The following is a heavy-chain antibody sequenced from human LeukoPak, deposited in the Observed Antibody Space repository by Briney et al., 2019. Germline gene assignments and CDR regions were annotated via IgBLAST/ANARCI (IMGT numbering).Heavy chain of an antibody. Sequence: ASVKVSCKASGGTFSSYAISWVRQAPGQGLEWMGRIIPILGIANYAQKFQGRVTITADKSTSTAYMELSSLRSEDTAVYYCARDQSYYDSSGYSDYWGQGTLVTVSS. D-gene: IGHD3-22*01. J-gene: IGHJ4*02. CDR1: GGTFSSYA. CDR3: ARDQSYYDSSGYSDY. V-gene: IGHV1-69*04. CDR2: IIPILGIA.